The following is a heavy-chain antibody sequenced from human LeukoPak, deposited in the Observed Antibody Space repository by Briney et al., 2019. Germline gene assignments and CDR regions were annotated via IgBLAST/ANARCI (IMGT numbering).Heavy chain of an antibody. Sequence: ASVKVSCKASGGTFSSFAISWVRQAPGQGLEWMGGIIPIFGTANYAQKFQGRVTITADESTSTAYMELSSLRSEDTAVYYCARQSSSGGVLWGQGTTVTVSS. D-gene: IGHD3-16*01. CDR2: IIPIFGTA. J-gene: IGHJ6*02. CDR1: GGTFSSFA. V-gene: IGHV1-69*13. CDR3: ARQSSSGGVL.